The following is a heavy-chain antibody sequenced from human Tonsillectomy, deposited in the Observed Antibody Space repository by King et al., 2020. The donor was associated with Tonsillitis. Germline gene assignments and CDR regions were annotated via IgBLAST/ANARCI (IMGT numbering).Heavy chain of an antibody. CDR3: ASLNIVYGGNHSGGSEDFDS. Sequence: VQLVESGGGVVQPGRSLRLSCAASGFTFSGYGMHWVRQAPGKGLEWVAGISYDGTNKYYADSVKGRFTISRDNSKNTLYLQMNSLRAEDTAVYYCASLNIVYGGNHSGGSEDFDSWGQGTLVSVPS. CDR1: GFTFSGYG. CDR2: ISYDGTNK. V-gene: IGHV3-30*03. J-gene: IGHJ4*02. D-gene: IGHD4-23*01.